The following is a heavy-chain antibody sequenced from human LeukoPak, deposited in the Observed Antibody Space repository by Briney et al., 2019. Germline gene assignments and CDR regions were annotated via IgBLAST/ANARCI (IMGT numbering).Heavy chain of an antibody. J-gene: IGHJ6*03. V-gene: IGHV3-7*01. CDR1: GFTFSSYW. Sequence: GGSLRLSCAASGFTFSSYWMSRVRQAPGKGLEWVANIKQDGSEKYYVDSVKGRFTISRDNAKNSLYLQMNSLRAEDTAVYYCARDLYSSSWYIGGYYYYYYMDVWGKGTTVTVSS. CDR3: ARDLYSSSWYIGGYYYYYYMDV. D-gene: IGHD6-13*01. CDR2: IKQDGSEK.